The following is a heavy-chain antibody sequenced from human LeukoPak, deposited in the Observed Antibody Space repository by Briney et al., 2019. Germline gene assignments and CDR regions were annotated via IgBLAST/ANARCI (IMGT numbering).Heavy chain of an antibody. V-gene: IGHV4-59*01. Sequence: PSETLSLTCTVSGGSISSYYWSWIRQPPGKGLEWIGYINYSGSTNYYRSLKSRVTISVDTPKNHFSLKLSSVTAADTAVYYCATAIAVANDAFDIWGQGTMVTVSS. D-gene: IGHD6-19*01. CDR1: GGSISSYY. CDR3: ATAIAVANDAFDI. J-gene: IGHJ3*02. CDR2: INYSGST.